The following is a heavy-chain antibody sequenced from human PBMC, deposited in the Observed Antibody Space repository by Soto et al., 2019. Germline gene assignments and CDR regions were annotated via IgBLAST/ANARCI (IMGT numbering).Heavy chain of an antibody. CDR3: AKDPHDFWSGYSRGPNYYGMDV. V-gene: IGHV3-30*18. CDR1: GFTFSSYS. D-gene: IGHD3-3*01. J-gene: IGHJ6*02. Sequence: GGSLRLSCAASGFTFSSYSMNWVRQAPGKGLEWVAVISYDGSNKYYADSVKGRFTISRDNSKNTLYLQMNSLRAEDTAVYYCAKDPHDFWSGYSRGPNYYGMDVWGQGTMVTVSS. CDR2: ISYDGSNK.